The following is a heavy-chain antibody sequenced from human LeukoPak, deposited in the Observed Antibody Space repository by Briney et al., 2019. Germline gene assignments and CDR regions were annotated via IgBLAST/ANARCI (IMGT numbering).Heavy chain of an antibody. CDR3: ARGRYCPNGVCPDYYYYMDV. J-gene: IGHJ6*03. D-gene: IGHD2-8*01. V-gene: IGHV4-34*01. CDR2: INHSGST. Sequence: SETLSLTCAAYGGSFSGYYWSWIRQPPGKGLEWIGEINHSGSTNYNPSLKSRVTISVDTSKNQFSLKLSSVTAADTAVYYCARGRYCPNGVCPDYYYYMDVWGKGTTVTVSS. CDR1: GGSFSGYY.